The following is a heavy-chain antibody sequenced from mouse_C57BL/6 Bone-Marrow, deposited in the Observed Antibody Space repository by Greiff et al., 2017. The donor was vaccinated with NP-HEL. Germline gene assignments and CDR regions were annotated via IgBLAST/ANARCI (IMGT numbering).Heavy chain of an antibody. CDR3: AKKAMITKAMDY. V-gene: IGHV2-5*01. D-gene: IGHD2-4*01. CDR1: GFSLTSYG. CDR2: IWRGGST. Sequence: VKLVESGPGLVQPSQRLSITCTFSGFSLTSYGVHWVRQSPGKGLEWLGVIWRGGSTDYNAAFMSRLSITKDNSKSQVFFKMNSLQADDTAIYYCAKKAMITKAMDYWGQGTSATVSS. J-gene: IGHJ4*01.